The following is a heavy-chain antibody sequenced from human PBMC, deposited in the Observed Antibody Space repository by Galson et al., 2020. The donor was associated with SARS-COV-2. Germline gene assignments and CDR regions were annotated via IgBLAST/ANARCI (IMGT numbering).Heavy chain of an antibody. J-gene: IGHJ5*02. CDR2: ITSDGETT. V-gene: IGHV3-64*01. D-gene: IGHD2-2*01. CDR3: ARGNVAVPVAPVYKWCDP. Sequence: GGSLRLSCAASGFAFDNYAMHWVRQAPGKGLEYVAGITSDGETTYYAKSRKDRFTISKDNSKNMLLLQLGSLREEDTAVYFCARGNVAVPVAPVYKWCDPWGQGTLVTVSS. CDR1: GFAFDNYA.